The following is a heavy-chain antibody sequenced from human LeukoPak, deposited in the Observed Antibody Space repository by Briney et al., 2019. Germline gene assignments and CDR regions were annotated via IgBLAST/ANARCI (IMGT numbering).Heavy chain of an antibody. CDR2: INHSGST. CDR3: ASGMVWFGESPFDY. CDR1: GGSFSGYY. J-gene: IGHJ4*02. D-gene: IGHD3-10*01. Sequence: SETLSLTCAVYGGSFSGYYWSWIRQPPGKGLEWIGEINHSGSTNYNPSLKSRVTISVDTSKNQFSLKLSSVTAADTAVYYCASGMVWFGESPFDYWGQGTLVTVSS. V-gene: IGHV4-34*01.